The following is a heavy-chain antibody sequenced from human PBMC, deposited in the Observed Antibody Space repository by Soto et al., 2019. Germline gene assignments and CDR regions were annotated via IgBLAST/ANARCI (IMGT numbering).Heavy chain of an antibody. CDR1: GFTFSSYA. CDR3: AKKRAREGPAFDY. V-gene: IGHV3-23*01. CDR2: ISGSGGST. J-gene: IGHJ4*02. Sequence: EVQLLESGGGLVQPGGSLRLSCAASGFTFSSYAMSWVRQAPGKGLEWVSAISGSGGSTYYADSVKGRFTISRDNSKNTLYRQRNSLRAEDTAVYYCAKKRAREGPAFDYWGQGTLVTVSS. D-gene: IGHD1-26*01.